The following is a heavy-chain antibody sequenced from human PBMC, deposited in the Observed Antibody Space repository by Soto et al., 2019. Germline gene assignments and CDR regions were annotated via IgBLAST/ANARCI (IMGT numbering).Heavy chain of an antibody. CDR1: GGSISSYY. J-gene: IGHJ5*02. CDR3: AKAFGLPKYNWFDP. Sequence: ETLSLTCTVSGGSISSYYWSWIRQPPGKGLEWIGYIYYSGSTNYNPSLKSRVTISVDTSKNQLSLKLSSVTAADTAVYYCAKAFGLPKYNWFDPWGQGTLVTVSS. CDR2: IYYSGST. D-gene: IGHD2-15*01. V-gene: IGHV4-59*08.